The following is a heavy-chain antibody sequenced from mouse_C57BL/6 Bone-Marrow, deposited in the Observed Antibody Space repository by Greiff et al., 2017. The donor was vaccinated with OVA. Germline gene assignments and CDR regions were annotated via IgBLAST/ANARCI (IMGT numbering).Heavy chain of an antibody. CDR2: IYPRSGNT. V-gene: IGHV1-81*01. CDR3: ARSGTGGYFDV. D-gene: IGHD3-3*01. CDR1: GYTFTSYG. Sequence: VKLQQSGAELARPGASVKLSCKASGYTFTSYGISWVKQRTGQGLEWIGEIYPRSGNTYYNEKFKGKATLTADKSSSTAYMELRSLTSEDSEVYFCARSGTGGYFDVWGTGTTVTVSS. J-gene: IGHJ1*03.